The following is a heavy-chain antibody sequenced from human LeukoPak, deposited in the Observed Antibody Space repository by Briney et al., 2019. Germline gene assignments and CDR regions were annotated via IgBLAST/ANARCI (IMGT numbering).Heavy chain of an antibody. J-gene: IGHJ4*02. CDR2: MNPNSGNT. Sequence: ASLKLSCKASGYTFTSYDINWARHATGPGLEWMGWMNPNSGNTGYAQKFQGRVTITRNTSISTAYMELSSLRSEDTAVYYYACAARGPFDYWGQGTLVTVSS. CDR1: GYTFTSYD. D-gene: IGHD6-6*01. V-gene: IGHV1-8*03. CDR3: ACAARGPFDY.